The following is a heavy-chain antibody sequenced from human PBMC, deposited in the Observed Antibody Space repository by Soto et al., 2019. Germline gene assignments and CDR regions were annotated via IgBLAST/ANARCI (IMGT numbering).Heavy chain of an antibody. CDR3: ARDQRAPGIFYFDY. J-gene: IGHJ4*02. CDR1: CGSISSGGYY. V-gene: IGHV4-31*03. D-gene: IGHD6-13*01. Sequence: SETLSVTCTFSCGSISSGGYYWSWIRQHPGKGLEWIGYVYYSGTTSYNPSLKSRVSISVDTTKNQFYLKLSSVTAADTAVYYCARDQRAPGIFYFDYWGQGTQVTVS. CDR2: VYYSGTT.